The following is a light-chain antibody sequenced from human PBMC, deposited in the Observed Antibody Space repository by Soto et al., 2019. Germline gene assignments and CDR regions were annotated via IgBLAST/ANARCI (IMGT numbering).Light chain of an antibody. J-gene: IGKJ4*01. CDR2: LGS. CDR3: MQALQTPLT. V-gene: IGKV2-28*01. CDR1: QSLLHSNGYNC. Sequence: IVMTQSPLSMPVTPGEPASISCRSSQSLLHSNGYNCLDWYLQKPGQSPQLLIYLGSNRASGVPDRFSGSGSGTDFTLKISRVEAEDVGVYYCMQALQTPLTFGGGTKVDIK.